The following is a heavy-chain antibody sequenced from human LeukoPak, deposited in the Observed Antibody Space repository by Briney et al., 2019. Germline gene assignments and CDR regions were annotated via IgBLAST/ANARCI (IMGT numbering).Heavy chain of an antibody. CDR1: GFTFSDYY. J-gene: IGHJ6*02. D-gene: IGHD6-19*01. CDR3: ARDKEVSQWLPRDYYYYGMDV. CDR2: ISSSSSYT. V-gene: IGHV3-11*06. Sequence: PGGSLRLSCAASGFTFSDYYMSWIRQAPGKGLEWVSYISSSSSYTNYADSVKGRFTISRDNAKNSLYLQMNSLRAEDTAVYYCARDKEVSQWLPRDYYYYGMDVWGQGTTVTVSS.